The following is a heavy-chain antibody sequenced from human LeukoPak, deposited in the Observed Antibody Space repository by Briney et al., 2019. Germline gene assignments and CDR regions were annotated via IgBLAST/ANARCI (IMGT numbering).Heavy chain of an antibody. D-gene: IGHD3-16*01. CDR1: GYSISSGYY. V-gene: IGHV4-38-2*02. CDR2: IYHSGST. J-gene: IGHJ4*01. Sequence: SETLSLTCTVSGYSISSGYYWGWIRQPPGKGLEWIGSIYHSGSTYYNPSLKSRVTISVDTSKNQFSLKLNSVTSTDTAMYYCARVVGGWEGSYPFDSWGQEPWSPSRQ. CDR3: ARVVGGWEGSYPFDS.